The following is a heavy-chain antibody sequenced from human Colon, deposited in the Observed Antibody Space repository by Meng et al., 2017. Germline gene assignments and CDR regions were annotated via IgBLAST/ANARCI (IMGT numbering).Heavy chain of an antibody. D-gene: IGHD3-16*02. CDR2: ISGSGGST. Sequence: EAVLVESGGGLVQPGGSLRLSCAASGFTFSSYWMHWVRQVPGKGLVWVSAISGSGGSTYYADSVKGRFTISRDDSKNTVHLQMNSLTVDDTALYYCATESFAAWGQGTLVTVSS. CDR1: GFTFSSYW. CDR3: ATESFAA. J-gene: IGHJ5*02. V-gene: IGHV3-23*04.